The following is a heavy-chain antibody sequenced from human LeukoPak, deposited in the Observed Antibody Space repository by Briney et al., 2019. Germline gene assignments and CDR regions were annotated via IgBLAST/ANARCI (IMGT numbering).Heavy chain of an antibody. Sequence: SETLSLTCTVSGGSISSYYWSWMRQPPGKGLEWIGYLYYTGCTNYNPSLKSRVTISGDTSKNQFSLKLSSVTAADTAVYYCARARYDSNRVFDSWGQGTMVTVSS. CDR2: LYYTGCT. J-gene: IGHJ3*02. D-gene: IGHD3-22*01. CDR1: GGSISSYY. CDR3: ARARYDSNRVFDS. V-gene: IGHV4-59*01.